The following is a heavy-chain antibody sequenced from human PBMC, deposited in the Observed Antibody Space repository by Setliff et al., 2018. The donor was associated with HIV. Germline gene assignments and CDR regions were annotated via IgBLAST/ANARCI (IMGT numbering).Heavy chain of an antibody. D-gene: IGHD3-16*01. CDR2: AIPMLGIA. V-gene: IGHV1-69*10. J-gene: IGHJ4*02. CDR1: GGTFSSYV. CDR3: ARSSYYDVNSPFDY. Sequence: ASVKVSCKASGGTFSSYVTNWARQAPGQGLEWMGGAIPMLGIANHVHKFQGRVTITADKSTSTAYMELNSLRSEDTAVYYCARSSYYDVNSPFDYWGQGTRVTVSS.